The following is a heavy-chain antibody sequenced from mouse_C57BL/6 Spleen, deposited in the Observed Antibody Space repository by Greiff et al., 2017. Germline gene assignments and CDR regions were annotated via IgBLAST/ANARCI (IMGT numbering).Heavy chain of an antibody. CDR3: ARGDYSSWFAY. J-gene: IGHJ3*01. Sequence: VQLQQSGAELVKPGASVKLSCTASGFNIKDYYMHWVKQRPEQGLEWIGRIDPEDGVTKYAPKFQGKATITADTSSNTAYLQLSSLTSEDTAVYYYARGDYSSWFAYWGQGTLVTVSA. D-gene: IGHD1-1*01. CDR2: IDPEDGVT. CDR1: GFNIKDYY. V-gene: IGHV14-2*01.